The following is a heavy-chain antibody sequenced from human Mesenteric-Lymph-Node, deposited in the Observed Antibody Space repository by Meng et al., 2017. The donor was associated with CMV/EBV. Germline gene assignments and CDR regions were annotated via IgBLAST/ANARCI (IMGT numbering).Heavy chain of an antibody. Sequence: SGPTLVKPTQTLTLTCTFSGFSLTTSGVGVGSIRQPPGKALEWLALIYWNDDKCYSPSLNNRLTITKDTSKNQVVLTMTNMDPVDTATYYCAHSVVVVPASSYFDYWGQGTLVAVSS. CDR1: GFSLTTSGVG. CDR2: IYWNDDK. D-gene: IGHD2-2*01. CDR3: AHSVVVVPASSYFDY. V-gene: IGHV2-5*01. J-gene: IGHJ4*02.